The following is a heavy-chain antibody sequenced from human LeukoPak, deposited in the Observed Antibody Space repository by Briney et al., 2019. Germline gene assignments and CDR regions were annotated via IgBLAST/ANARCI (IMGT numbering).Heavy chain of an antibody. J-gene: IGHJ3*02. D-gene: IGHD6-6*01. CDR2: IYYSGST. V-gene: IGHV4-59*08. CDR3: ARHSSFAARPRNDAFDI. Sequence: SETLSLTCAVYGGSFSGYYWSWIRQPPGKGLEWIGYIYYSGSTNYNPSLKSRVTISVDTSKNQFSLKRSSVTAADTAVYYCARHSSFAARPRNDAFDIWGQGTMVTVSS. CDR1: GGSFSGYY.